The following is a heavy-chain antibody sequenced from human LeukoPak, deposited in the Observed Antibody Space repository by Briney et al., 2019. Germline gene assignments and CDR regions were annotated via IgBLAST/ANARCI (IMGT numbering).Heavy chain of an antibody. CDR2: IYTSGST. CDR1: GGSISSYY. CDR3: ARDPGGPLGEGGGYYFDY. D-gene: IGHD2-15*01. Sequence: SETLSLTCPVSGGSISSYYWSWIRQPAGKGLXXXGRIYTSGSTNYNPSLKSRVTMSVDTSKNQFSLKLSSVTAADTAVYYCARDPGGPLGEGGGYYFDYWGQGTLVTVSS. V-gene: IGHV4-4*07. J-gene: IGHJ4*02.